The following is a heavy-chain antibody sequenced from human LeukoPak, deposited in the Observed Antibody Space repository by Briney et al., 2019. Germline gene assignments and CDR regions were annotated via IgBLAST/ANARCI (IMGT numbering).Heavy chain of an antibody. J-gene: IGHJ4*02. D-gene: IGHD2-2*01. CDR3: ARDGLNVGTSSLTR. Sequence: PGGSLRLSCAASGFTFSSYGMHWVRQAPGKGLEWVAVIWYDGSNKYYADSVKGRFTISRDNSKNTLYRQMNSLRAEDTAVYYCARDGLNVGTSSLTRWGQGTLVTVSS. V-gene: IGHV3-33*01. CDR1: GFTFSSYG. CDR2: IWYDGSNK.